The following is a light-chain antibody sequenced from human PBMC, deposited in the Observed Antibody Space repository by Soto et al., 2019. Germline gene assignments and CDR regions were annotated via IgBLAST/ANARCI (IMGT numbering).Light chain of an antibody. V-gene: IGLV3-1*01. CDR2: QDA. J-gene: IGLJ2*01. CDR3: QAWDSSTSVV. Sequence: SSELTQPPSVSVSPGQTASVSCSGDSLGEKYVCWYQQKPGQSPVLVLYQDAKRPSGIPERFSGSNSGNTATLTISGTQAMDEADYYCQAWDSSTSVVFGGGTTLTVL. CDR1: SLGEKY.